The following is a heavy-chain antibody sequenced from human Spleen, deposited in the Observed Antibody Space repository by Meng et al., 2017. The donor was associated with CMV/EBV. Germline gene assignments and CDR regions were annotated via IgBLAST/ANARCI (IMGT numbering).Heavy chain of an antibody. J-gene: IGHJ4*02. CDR1: GGSISSSSYY. D-gene: IGHD3-3*01. CDR3: AREGYDFWSGYGAD. V-gene: IGHV4-39*07. Sequence: SETLSLTCTVSGGSISSSSYYWGWIRQPPGKGMEWIGSIYYSGSTYYNPSLKSRVTISVDTSKNQFSLKLSSVTAADTAVYYCAREGYDFWSGYGADWGQGTLVTVSS. CDR2: IYYSGST.